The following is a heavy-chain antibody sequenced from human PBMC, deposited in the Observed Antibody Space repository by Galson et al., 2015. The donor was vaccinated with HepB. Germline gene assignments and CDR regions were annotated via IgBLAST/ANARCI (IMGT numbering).Heavy chain of an antibody. Sequence: SVKVSCKASGYTFTSYGISWVRQAPGQGLEWMGWISAYNGNTNYAQKLQGRVTMTTDTSTSTAYMELRSLRSDDTAVYYCARGYITIFGVVSLAFDIWGQGTMVTVSS. J-gene: IGHJ3*02. V-gene: IGHV1-18*01. D-gene: IGHD3-3*01. CDR2: ISAYNGNT. CDR1: GYTFTSYG. CDR3: ARGYITIFGVVSLAFDI.